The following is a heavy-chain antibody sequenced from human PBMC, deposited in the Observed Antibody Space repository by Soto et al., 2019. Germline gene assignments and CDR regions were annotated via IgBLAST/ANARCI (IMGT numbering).Heavy chain of an antibody. V-gene: IGHV4-34*01. J-gene: IGHJ5*02. D-gene: IGHD3-10*01. CDR3: GRARPVLLWFGGGDWFDP. Sequence: QVQLQQWGAGLLKPSETLSLTCAVYGGSFSGYYWSWIRQPPGKGLEWIGEINHSGSTNYNPSLKWRVPISVDTAKNQFSLEVSPVTAGDTGVYYWGRARPVLLWFGGGDWFDPWGQGTLVTVSS. CDR1: GGSFSGYY. CDR2: INHSGST.